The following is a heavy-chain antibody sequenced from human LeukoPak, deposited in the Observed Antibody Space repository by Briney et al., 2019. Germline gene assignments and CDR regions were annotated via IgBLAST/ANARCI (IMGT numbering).Heavy chain of an antibody. J-gene: IGHJ4*02. D-gene: IGHD5-24*01. CDR1: GFTVSSNY. CDR2: IYGGGST. V-gene: IGHV3-66*02. CDR3: ARELGWLYYFDY. Sequence: PGGSLRLSCAASGFTVSSNYMSWVRQAPGKGLEWVSVIYGGGSTYYADSVKGRFTISRDNSKNTLYLQMNSLRAEDTAVYYCARELGWLYYFDYWGQGTLVTVSS.